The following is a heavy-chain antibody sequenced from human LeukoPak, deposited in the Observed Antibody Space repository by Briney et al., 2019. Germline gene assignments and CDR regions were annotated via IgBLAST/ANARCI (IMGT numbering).Heavy chain of an antibody. V-gene: IGHV4-38-2*02. Sequence: KASETPSLTCTVSGHFISSGYYWGWIRQPPGKGLEWIGNIYHSGSTYYYPSLRSRVTISVDTSKNQFSLKLSSVTAADTAVYYCANTLVRGIISTWGQGTLVTVSS. D-gene: IGHD3-10*01. CDR1: GHFISSGYY. J-gene: IGHJ5*02. CDR3: ANTLVRGIIST. CDR2: IYHSGST.